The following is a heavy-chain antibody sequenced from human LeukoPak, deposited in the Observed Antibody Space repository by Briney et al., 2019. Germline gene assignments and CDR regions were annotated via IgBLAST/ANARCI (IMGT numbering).Heavy chain of an antibody. Sequence: SETLSLTCTVSGGSISSYYWSWIRQPAGKGLEWIGRIYTSGSTNYNPSLKSRVTMSVDTSKNQFSLKLSSVTAADTAVYYCARETITIFGVPIDYWGQGTLVTVSS. CDR2: IYTSGST. CDR3: ARETITIFGVPIDY. CDR1: GGSISSYY. D-gene: IGHD3-3*01. J-gene: IGHJ4*02. V-gene: IGHV4-4*07.